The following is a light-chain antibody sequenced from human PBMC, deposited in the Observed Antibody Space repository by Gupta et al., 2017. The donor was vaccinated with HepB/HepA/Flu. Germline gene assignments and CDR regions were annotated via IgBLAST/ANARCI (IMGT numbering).Light chain of an antibody. Sequence: EIVLTQSPATLSLSPGERATLSCRANPSISTYLAWYPQRPGQAPRLLIYYVSNRATGIPARFSGSGSGTDFTLTISSLEPEDFAVYYCQQRSTWPPTFGLGTKVEIK. V-gene: IGKV3-11*01. CDR2: YVS. CDR1: PSISTY. CDR3: QQRSTWPPT. J-gene: IGKJ1*01.